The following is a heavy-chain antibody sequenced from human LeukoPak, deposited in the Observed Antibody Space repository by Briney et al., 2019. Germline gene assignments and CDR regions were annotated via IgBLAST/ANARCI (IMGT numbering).Heavy chain of an antibody. D-gene: IGHD2-2*01. CDR3: AKDICLNPARRTSCFDY. CDR2: ISGSGGST. V-gene: IGHV3-23*01. J-gene: IGHJ4*02. Sequence: GGSLRLSCAASGFTFSNYAMSWVRQAPGKGLEWVSVISGSGGSTDYADSVKGRFTTSRDNSKNTLLLQMNYLRADDTAVYYCAKDICLNPARRTSCFDYWGQGTLVTVSS. CDR1: GFTFSNYA.